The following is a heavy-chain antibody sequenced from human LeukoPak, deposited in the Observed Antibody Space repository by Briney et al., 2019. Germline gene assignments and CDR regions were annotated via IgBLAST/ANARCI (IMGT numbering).Heavy chain of an antibody. D-gene: IGHD6-19*01. CDR2: IYFSGST. Sequence: SETLSLTCTVSGGSLSRYYWHWIRQPPGKGLEWIGYIYFSGSTNYNPSLKSRVTISLDTSKSQFSLKLSSVTTADTAVYYCARHEPGIAVAGPLVYWGQGTLVTVSS. CDR1: GGSLSRYY. CDR3: ARHEPGIAVAGPLVY. J-gene: IGHJ4*02. V-gene: IGHV4-59*01.